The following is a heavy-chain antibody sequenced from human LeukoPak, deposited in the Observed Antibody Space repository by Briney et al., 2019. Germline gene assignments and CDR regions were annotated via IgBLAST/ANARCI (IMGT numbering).Heavy chain of an antibody. Sequence: SVKVSCKASGGTFSSYAISWVRQAPGQGLEWMGRIIPILGIANYAQKFQGRVTITADKSTSTAYMELSSLRSEDTAVYYCARGRRAQQLLHYYYYMDVWGKGTTVTVSS. J-gene: IGHJ6*03. D-gene: IGHD6-13*01. CDR2: IIPILGIA. CDR1: GGTFSSYA. CDR3: ARGRRAQQLLHYYYYMDV. V-gene: IGHV1-69*04.